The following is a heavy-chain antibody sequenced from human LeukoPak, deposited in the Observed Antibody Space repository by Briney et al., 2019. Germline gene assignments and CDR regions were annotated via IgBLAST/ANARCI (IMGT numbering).Heavy chain of an antibody. J-gene: IGHJ4*02. CDR2: IYHSGST. D-gene: IGHD6-19*01. CDR1: GYSISSGYY. CDR3: ARAPMRYSSGWGADDY. Sequence: SETLSLTCTVSGYSISSGYYWGWIRQPPGKGLEWIGNIYHSGSTYYNPSLKSRVTISVDTSKNQFSLKLSSVTAADTAVYYCARAPMRYSSGWGADDYWGQGTLVTVSS. V-gene: IGHV4-38-2*02.